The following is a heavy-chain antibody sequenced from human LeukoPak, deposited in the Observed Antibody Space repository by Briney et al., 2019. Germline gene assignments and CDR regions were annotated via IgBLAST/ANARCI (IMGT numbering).Heavy chain of an antibody. D-gene: IGHD3-22*01. J-gene: IGHJ4*02. CDR2: ISGSGGST. V-gene: IGHV3-23*01. CDR1: GFTFSSYA. Sequence: GGSLRLSCAASGFTFSSYAMSWVRQAPGKGLEWVSAISGSGGSTYYADSVKGRFTISRDNSKNTLYLQMNSLRAEDTAVYYCAKGWGSGYYYAVECWGQGTLVTVSS. CDR3: AKGWGSGYYYAVEC.